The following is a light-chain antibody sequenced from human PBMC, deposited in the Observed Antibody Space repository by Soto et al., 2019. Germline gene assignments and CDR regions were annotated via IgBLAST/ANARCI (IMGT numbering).Light chain of an antibody. Sequence: EIVMTQSPATLSVSPGERSTLSCRASQSVSSNYLAWYQQKPGQAPRLVIYGASNRATGIPDRFSGSGSGTDFTLTISRLEPEDFAVYYCQQYGSSGTFGQGTKVDIK. CDR3: QQYGSSGT. J-gene: IGKJ1*01. V-gene: IGKV3-20*01. CDR2: GAS. CDR1: QSVSSNY.